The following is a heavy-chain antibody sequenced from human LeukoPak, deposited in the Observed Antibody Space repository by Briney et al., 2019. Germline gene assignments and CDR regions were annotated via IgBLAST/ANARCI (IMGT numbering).Heavy chain of an antibody. CDR1: GFTFSSYE. Sequence: GGSLRLTCAASGFTFSSYEMNWVRQAPGKGLEWVSYISSSGSTIYYADSVKGRFTISRDNAKNSLYLQMNSLRAEDTAVYYCARVLGDWGSYAFDIWGQGTMVTVSS. D-gene: IGHD7-27*01. J-gene: IGHJ3*02. V-gene: IGHV3-48*03. CDR2: ISSSGSTI. CDR3: ARVLGDWGSYAFDI.